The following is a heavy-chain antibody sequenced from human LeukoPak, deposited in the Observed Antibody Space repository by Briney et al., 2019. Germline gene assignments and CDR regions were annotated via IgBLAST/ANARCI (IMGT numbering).Heavy chain of an antibody. CDR3: ARGTYYYDRSDTPNWFDP. D-gene: IGHD3-22*01. Sequence: SETLSLTCTVSGGSISSSSYYWGWIRQPAGKGLEWIGRMYTSGSTNYNPSLKSRVTVSIDTSKNQFSLKLSSVTAADTADYYCARGTYYYDRSDTPNWFDPWGRGTLVTVSS. V-gene: IGHV4-61*02. J-gene: IGHJ5*02. CDR2: MYTSGST. CDR1: GGSISSSSYY.